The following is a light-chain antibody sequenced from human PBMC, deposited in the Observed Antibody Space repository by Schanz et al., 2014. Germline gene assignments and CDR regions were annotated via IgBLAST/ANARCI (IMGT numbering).Light chain of an antibody. CDR3: QQYNNLPRT. Sequence: EIVMTQSPATLSVSPGERVTLSCRASQSVSSNLAWYQQKPGQAPRLLISGAFTRATGIPARFSGSGSGTEFTLTISSLQSEDFAVYYCQQYNNLPRTFGQGTKVEIK. J-gene: IGKJ1*01. CDR1: QSVSSN. V-gene: IGKV3-15*01. CDR2: GAF.